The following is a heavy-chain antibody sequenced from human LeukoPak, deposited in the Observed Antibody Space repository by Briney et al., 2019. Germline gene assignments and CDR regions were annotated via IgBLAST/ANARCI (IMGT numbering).Heavy chain of an antibody. CDR3: AYSQHSLNDAFDI. CDR2: TYYRSKWYN. CDR1: GDSVPSNSAA. Sequence: SQTLSLTCAISGDSVPSNSAAWNWIRQSPSRGPEWLGRTYYRSKWYNDYAVSVKSRITINPDTSKNQFSLQLNSVTPEDTAVYYCAYSQHSLNDAFDIWGQGTMVTVSS. V-gene: IGHV6-1*01. D-gene: IGHD6-13*01. J-gene: IGHJ3*02.